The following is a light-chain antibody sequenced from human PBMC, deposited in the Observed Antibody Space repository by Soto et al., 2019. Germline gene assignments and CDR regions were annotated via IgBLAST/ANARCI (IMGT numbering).Light chain of an antibody. CDR2: GAS. Sequence: IVLTQSPAILALSPGDRATLSCRASQSVSSSYLAWYQHKPGQAPRLLIHGASSRVTGIPDRFSGSGSGTDLTLTITRLESEDFAVYYCQQYQSLTFGGGTKVEIK. CDR3: QQYQSLT. CDR1: QSVSSSY. V-gene: IGKV3-20*01. J-gene: IGKJ4*01.